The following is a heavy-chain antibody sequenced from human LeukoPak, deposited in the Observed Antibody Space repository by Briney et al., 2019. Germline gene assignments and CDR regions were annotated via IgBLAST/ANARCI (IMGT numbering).Heavy chain of an antibody. CDR2: INAGNGNT. Sequence: ASVKVSCKASGYTFTSYAMHWVRQAPGQRLEWMGWINAGNGNTKYSQKCQGRVTITRDTSASTAYMELSSLRSEDTAVYYCARDHDVVVVAATRGNWFDPWGQGTLVTVSS. V-gene: IGHV1-3*01. D-gene: IGHD2-15*01. J-gene: IGHJ5*02. CDR3: ARDHDVVVVAATRGNWFDP. CDR1: GYTFTSYA.